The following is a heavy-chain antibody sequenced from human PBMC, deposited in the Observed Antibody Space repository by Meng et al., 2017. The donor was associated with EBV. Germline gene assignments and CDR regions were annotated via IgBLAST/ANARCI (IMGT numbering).Heavy chain of an antibody. D-gene: IGHD1-1*01. Sequence: LVQSVSGGKRPGASVKVSFKASGYTFRNYAINWMRQVPGQGLEWMGWINTYSGKATFAQGFTGRFVFSLDTPVTTAHLQISGLKTEDSAVYYCARGVEENGSHYPFDSWGQGTLVTVSS. J-gene: IGHJ4*02. V-gene: IGHV7-4-1*02. CDR3: ARGVEENGSHYPFDS. CDR2: INTYSGKA. CDR1: GYTFRNYA.